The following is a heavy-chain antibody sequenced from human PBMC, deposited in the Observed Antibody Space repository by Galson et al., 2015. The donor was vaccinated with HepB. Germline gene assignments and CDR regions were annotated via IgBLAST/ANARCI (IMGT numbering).Heavy chain of an antibody. CDR3: AKDGHYYDSSGYYSFDY. D-gene: IGHD3-22*01. CDR2: ISGSGGST. Sequence: SLRLSCAASGFTFSSYAMSWVRQAPGKGLEWVSAISGSGGSTYYADSVKGRFTISRDNSRNTLYLQMNSLRAEDTAVYYCAKDGHYYDSSGYYSFDYWGQGTLVTVSS. J-gene: IGHJ4*02. CDR1: GFTFSSYA. V-gene: IGHV3-23*01.